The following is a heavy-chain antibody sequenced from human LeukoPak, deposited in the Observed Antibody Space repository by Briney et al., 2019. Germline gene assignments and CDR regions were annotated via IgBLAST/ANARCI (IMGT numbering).Heavy chain of an antibody. V-gene: IGHV4-59*01. CDR3: ARANYDYVWGSYRFDY. CDR1: GGSISSYY. Sequence: SETLSLTCTVSGGSISSYYRSWIRQPPGKGLEWIGYIYYTGSTNYNPSLKSRVTISVDTSKNQFSLKLSSVTAADTAVYYCARANYDYVWGSYRFDYWGQGTLVTVSS. J-gene: IGHJ4*02. CDR2: IYYTGST. D-gene: IGHD3-16*02.